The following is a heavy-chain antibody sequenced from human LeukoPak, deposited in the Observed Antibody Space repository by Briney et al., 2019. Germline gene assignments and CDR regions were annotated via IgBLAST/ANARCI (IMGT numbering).Heavy chain of an antibody. V-gene: IGHV4-34*01. J-gene: IGHJ6*03. D-gene: IGHD2-21*01. CDR1: GESLSGGY. CDR2: VDHYGST. CDR3: ARLFPYYYHYTDV. Sequence: SETLSLTCAVYGESLSGGYWSWIRQPPGKGLEWIGEVDHYGSTNNNPSLKSRVSISVDTSKNQFSLKLSSVTASDTAVYYCARLFPYYYHYTDVWGKGTTVTVSS.